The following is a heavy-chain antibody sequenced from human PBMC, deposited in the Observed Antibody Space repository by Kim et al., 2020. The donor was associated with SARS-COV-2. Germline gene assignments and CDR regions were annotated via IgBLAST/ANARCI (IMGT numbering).Heavy chain of an antibody. V-gene: IGHV3-23*01. J-gene: IGHJ4*02. CDR2: T. CDR3: AKGDGSGYFDY. Sequence: TYYADTVKGRFTISRDNSKNTLYLQMNSLRAEDTAVYYCAKGDGSGYFDYWGQGTLVTVSS. D-gene: IGHD3-10*01.